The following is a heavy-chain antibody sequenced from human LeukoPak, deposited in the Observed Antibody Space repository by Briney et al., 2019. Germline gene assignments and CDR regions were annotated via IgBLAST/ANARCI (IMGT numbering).Heavy chain of an antibody. D-gene: IGHD5-12*01. Sequence: PGGSLRLSCAASGFTFSSYSMNWVRQAPGKGLEWVSYISSSSSTIYYADSVKGRFTISRDNSKNTLYLQMNSLRAEDTAVYYCAKSYSGYDSNWFDPWGQGTLVTVSS. CDR2: ISSSSSTI. V-gene: IGHV3-48*01. J-gene: IGHJ5*02. CDR3: AKSYSGYDSNWFDP. CDR1: GFTFSSYS.